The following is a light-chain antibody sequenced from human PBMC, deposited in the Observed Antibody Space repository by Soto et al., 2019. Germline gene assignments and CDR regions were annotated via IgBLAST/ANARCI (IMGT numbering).Light chain of an antibody. J-gene: IGLJ1*01. Sequence: QSALTQPPSASGTPGQSVAISCTENSRDVGGYNYVSWYQQHPGKAPKLMIYEVNKRPSGVPDRFSGSKSGNTASLTVSGLQAEDEADYYCSSYAGSSNVFGTGTKVTVL. V-gene: IGLV2-8*01. CDR1: SRDVGGYNY. CDR2: EVN. CDR3: SSYAGSSNV.